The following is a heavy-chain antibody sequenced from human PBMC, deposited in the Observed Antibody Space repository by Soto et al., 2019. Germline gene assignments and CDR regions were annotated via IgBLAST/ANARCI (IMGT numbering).Heavy chain of an antibody. V-gene: IGHV4-30-4*01. D-gene: IGHD3-3*01. CDR3: ARTSLTIFGPSNDYYGMGV. Sequence: SETLSLTCTVSGGSISSGEYYWTWIRQPPGKGPEWIGYISYSGSTHYSPSLKSRVSITVDTSKNQFSLNLASVSAEDTAVYYCARTSLTIFGPSNDYYGMGVWGLGXTVTVSS. CDR2: ISYSGST. CDR1: GGSISSGEYY. J-gene: IGHJ6*02.